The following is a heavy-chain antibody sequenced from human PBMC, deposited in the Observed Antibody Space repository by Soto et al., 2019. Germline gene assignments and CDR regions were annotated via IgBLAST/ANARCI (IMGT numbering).Heavy chain of an antibody. Sequence: PSETLSLTCTVSGGSISSYYWSWIRQPAGKGLEWIGRIYTSGSTNYNPSLNSRVTMSVDTSKNQYSLKLSSVTAADTAVYYCAREPLYVDYGRAFDYSYGMDVWGQGTTVTVS. J-gene: IGHJ6*02. CDR2: IYTSGST. V-gene: IGHV4-4*07. CDR1: GGSISSYY. D-gene: IGHD4-17*01. CDR3: AREPLYVDYGRAFDYSYGMDV.